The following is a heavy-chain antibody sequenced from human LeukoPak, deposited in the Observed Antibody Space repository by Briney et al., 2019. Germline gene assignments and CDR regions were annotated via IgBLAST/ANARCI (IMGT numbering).Heavy chain of an antibody. V-gene: IGHV3-74*01. CDR1: GFTFSSSW. Sequence: PGGSLRLSCAASGFTFSSSWMHWVRQSPGKGLVWVSRINGDGTSTAYADSVKGRFTISRDNAKNSLYLQMNSLRAEDTAVYYCARDLGGSGSYYNEGDYWGQGTLVTVSS. D-gene: IGHD3-10*01. CDR2: INGDGTST. CDR3: ARDLGGSGSYYNEGDY. J-gene: IGHJ4*02.